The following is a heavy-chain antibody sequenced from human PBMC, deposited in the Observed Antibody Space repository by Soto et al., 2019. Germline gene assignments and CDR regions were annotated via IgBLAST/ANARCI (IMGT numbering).Heavy chain of an antibody. CDR2: TKNKANSYTT. J-gene: IGHJ4*02. CDR3: ARSFGYGGIHY. V-gene: IGHV3-72*01. CDR1: GFTFSDHY. D-gene: IGHD5-18*01. Sequence: EVQLVESGGGLVQPGGSLRLSCAASGFTFSDHYMDWVRQAPGKGLEWVGRTKNKANSYTTEYDASVKGSFTISREDSKNSLDMQMNSLKTDDTAVYYSARSFGYGGIHYSGQGTLVIVSS.